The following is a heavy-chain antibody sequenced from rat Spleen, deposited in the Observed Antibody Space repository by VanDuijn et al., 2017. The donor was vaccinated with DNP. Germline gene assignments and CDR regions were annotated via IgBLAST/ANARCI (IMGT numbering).Heavy chain of an antibody. V-gene: IGHV4-2*01. D-gene: IGHD1-11*01. CDR1: GFNFNGYW. J-gene: IGHJ3*01. CDR2: INKDSTTI. Sequence: EVRLVESGGGLVQPGRSLKLSCAASGFNFNGYWMGWVRQAPGKGLEWIGEINKDSTTINYTPSLKDKFTISRDNAQNTLYLQMSKLGSEDTAIYYCGRLGWHGWFAYWGQGTLVTVSS. CDR3: GRLGWHGWFAY.